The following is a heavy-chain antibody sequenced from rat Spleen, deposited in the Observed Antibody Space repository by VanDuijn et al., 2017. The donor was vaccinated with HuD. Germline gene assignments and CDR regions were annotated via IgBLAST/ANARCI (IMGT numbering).Heavy chain of an antibody. Sequence: EVQLVESGGGLVQPGRSMKLSCAASGFTFSDYYMAWVRQAPRKGLEWVASITYEGTSSYYGDSVKGRFTISRDAAKSTLFLHMNSLRSEDTATYYCARHGYTTDYLNWFAYWGQGTLVTVSS. D-gene: IGHD1-6*01. J-gene: IGHJ3*01. V-gene: IGHV5-22*01. CDR2: ITYEGTSS. CDR1: GFTFSDYY. CDR3: ARHGYTTDYLNWFAY.